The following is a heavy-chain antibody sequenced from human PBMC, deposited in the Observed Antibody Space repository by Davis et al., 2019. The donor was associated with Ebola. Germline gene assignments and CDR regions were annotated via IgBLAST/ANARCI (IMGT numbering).Heavy chain of an antibody. CDR1: GFTFSSYW. V-gene: IGHV3-7*03. CDR2: IKQDGSEK. J-gene: IGHJ4*02. D-gene: IGHD1-14*01. CDR3: AKAPLSTGRVFFDY. Sequence: GGSLRLSCAASGFTFSSYWMSWVRQAPGKGLEWVANIKQDGSEKYYVDSVKGRFTISRDNAKNSLYLQMNSLRAEDTAVYYCAKAPLSTGRVFFDYWGQGTLVTVSS.